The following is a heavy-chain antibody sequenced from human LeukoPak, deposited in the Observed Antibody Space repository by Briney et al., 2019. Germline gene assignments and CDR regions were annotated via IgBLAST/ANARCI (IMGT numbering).Heavy chain of an antibody. Sequence: PGGSLRLSCAASGFSFSVYWTHWVRQAPGKGPVWVSRIKTDGSITDYADSVKGRFTISRDNAKNTLYLQMNSLRAEDMAVYYCAKDAARVRTWIQKTATYMDVWGKGITVT. CDR2: IKTDGSIT. V-gene: IGHV3-74*01. J-gene: IGHJ6*03. CDR3: AKDAARVRTWIQKTATYMDV. CDR1: GFSFSVYW. D-gene: IGHD5-18*01.